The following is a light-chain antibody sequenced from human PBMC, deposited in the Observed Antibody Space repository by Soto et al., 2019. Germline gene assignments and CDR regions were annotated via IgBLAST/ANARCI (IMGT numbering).Light chain of an antibody. J-gene: IGLJ3*02. V-gene: IGLV2-11*01. CDR3: SSYAGSYTWV. CDR1: SNDVGGYSY. Sequence: QSALTQPRSVSGSPGQSVTISCTGTSNDVGGYSYVSWYQQDPGKAPKLMIYNVSKRPSGVPDRFSGSKSGNTASLTISGLQAEDEADYYCSSYAGSYTWVFGGGTKLTVL. CDR2: NVS.